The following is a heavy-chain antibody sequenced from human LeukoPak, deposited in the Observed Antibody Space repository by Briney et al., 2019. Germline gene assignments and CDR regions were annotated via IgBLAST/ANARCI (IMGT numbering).Heavy chain of an antibody. CDR2: IYYSGST. CDR1: GGSISSSSYY. J-gene: IGHJ4*02. Sequence: SETLSLTCTVSGGSISSSSYYWGWIRQPPGKGLEWIGSIYYSGSTYYNPSLKSRVTISVDTSKNQFSLKLSSVTAADTAVYYCARDYQGGYGDKTVDYWGQGTLVTVSS. CDR3: ARDYQGGYGDKTVDY. D-gene: IGHD5-18*01. V-gene: IGHV4-39*07.